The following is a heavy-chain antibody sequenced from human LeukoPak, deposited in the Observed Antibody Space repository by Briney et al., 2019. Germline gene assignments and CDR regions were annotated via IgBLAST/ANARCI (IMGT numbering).Heavy chain of an antibody. CDR3: ARGRYGPRLGN. Sequence: PSETLSLTCAVYGASFSDSYWSWIRQSPEKGLEWIGEINNSGSTSYNPSLNSRVIMSVDRSTNQFSLRLTSVTAADTAVYYCARGRYGPRLGNWGQGTLVTVSS. V-gene: IGHV4-34*01. CDR1: GASFSDSY. J-gene: IGHJ4*02. CDR2: INNSGST. D-gene: IGHD3-16*01.